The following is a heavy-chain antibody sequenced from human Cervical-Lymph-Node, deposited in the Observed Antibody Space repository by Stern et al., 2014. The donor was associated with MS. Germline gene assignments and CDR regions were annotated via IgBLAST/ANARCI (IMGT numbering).Heavy chain of an antibody. J-gene: IGHJ4*02. CDR1: GYTFTSHN. Sequence: QVQLVQSGAEVKTPGASVKVSCKASGYTFTSHNMHWVRQAPGQGHEWVVIISPDGGTTHYAQKLQGRVTLTTNTSTSTVYMELSSLRSEDTAVYSCVRDNGNWAFDYWGQGSLVTVSS. CDR3: VRDNGNWAFDY. CDR2: ISPDGGTT. V-gene: IGHV1-46*03. D-gene: IGHD7-27*01.